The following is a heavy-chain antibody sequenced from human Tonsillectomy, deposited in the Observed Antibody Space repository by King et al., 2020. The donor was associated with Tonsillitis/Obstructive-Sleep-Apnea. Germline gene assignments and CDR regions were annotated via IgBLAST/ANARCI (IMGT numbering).Heavy chain of an antibody. Sequence: EVQLVESGGGLVQPGGSLRLSCTVSGFTVSSSYMSWVRQAPGRGLEWVSVFFVVGSTYYADSVQGRFSMSTDNSKKTLFLQMNSLRAEDTALYYCVKDVYCSGGTCYTTYWGQGTLVTVSS. D-gene: IGHD2-15*01. CDR2: FFVVGST. CDR3: VKDVYCSGGTCYTTY. J-gene: IGHJ4*02. CDR1: GFTVSSSY. V-gene: IGHV3-66*01.